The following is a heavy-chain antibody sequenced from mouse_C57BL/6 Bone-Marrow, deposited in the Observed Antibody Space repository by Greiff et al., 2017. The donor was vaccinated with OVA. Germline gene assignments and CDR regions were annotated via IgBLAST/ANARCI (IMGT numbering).Heavy chain of an antibody. V-gene: IGHV1-82*01. J-gene: IGHJ3*01. D-gene: IGHD2-12*01. CDR1: GYAFSSSW. CDR3: ARKGYYKPWFAY. Sequence: VQLQQSGPELVKPGASVKISCNASGYAFSSSWMNWVKQRPGKGLEWIGRIYPGDGDTNYNGKFKGKATLTADKSSSTAYMQLSSLTSEDSAVYFCARKGYYKPWFAYWGQGTLVTVSA. CDR2: IYPGDGDT.